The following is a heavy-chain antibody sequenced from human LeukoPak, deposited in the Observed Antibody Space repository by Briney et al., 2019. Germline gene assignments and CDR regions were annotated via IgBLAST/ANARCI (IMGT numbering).Heavy chain of an antibody. D-gene: IGHD3-9*01. J-gene: IGHJ4*02. Sequence: ASVKVSCKGSGYTFTGYYMHWVRQAPGQGLEWMGWINPNSGGTNYAQKFQGRVTMTRDTSISTAYMELSRLRSDDTAVYYCARVGRPKRYETFDYWGQGTLVTVSS. V-gene: IGHV1-2*02. CDR3: ARVGRPKRYETFDY. CDR2: INPNSGGT. CDR1: GYTFTGYY.